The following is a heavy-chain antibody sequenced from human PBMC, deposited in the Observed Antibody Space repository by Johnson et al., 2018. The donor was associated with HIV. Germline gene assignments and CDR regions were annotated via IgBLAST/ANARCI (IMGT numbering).Heavy chain of an antibody. D-gene: IGHD3-3*01. V-gene: IGHV3-NL1*01. J-gene: IGHJ3*02. Sequence: QVQLVESGGGLVQPGGSLRLSCAASGFTFSSYGMHWVRQAPGKGLEWVSYISSSGTTIYYADSVKGRFTISRDNSKNTLYLQMNSLRAEDTAVYYCARGGNRYYNFWSGYYRDAFDIWGQGTMVTVSS. CDR3: ARGGNRYYNFWSGYYRDAFDI. CDR2: ISSSGTTI. CDR1: GFTFSSYG.